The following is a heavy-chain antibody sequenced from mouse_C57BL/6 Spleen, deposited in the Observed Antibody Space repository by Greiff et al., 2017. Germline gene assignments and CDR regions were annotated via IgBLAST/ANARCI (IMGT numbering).Heavy chain of an antibody. CDR3: ARSLYYDYDEGGYFDY. V-gene: IGHV1-72*01. D-gene: IGHD2-4*01. CDR2: IDPNSGGT. Sequence: QVQLQQPGAELVKPGDSVKLSCKASGYTFTSYWMHWVKQRPGRGLEWIGRIDPNSGGTKYNEKFKSKATLTVDKPSSTAYMQLSSLTSEDSAVYYCARSLYYDYDEGGYFDYWGQGTTLTVSS. CDR1: GYTFTSYW. J-gene: IGHJ2*01.